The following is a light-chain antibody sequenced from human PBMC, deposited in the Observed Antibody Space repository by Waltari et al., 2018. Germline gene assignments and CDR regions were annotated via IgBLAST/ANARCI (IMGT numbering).Light chain of an antibody. CDR3: ATWDDSLNGWV. V-gene: IGLV1-44*01. Sequence: QSVLTQPPSASGTPGQRVTISCSGRSSNIGKHTVNWYQHLPGTSPKLLIYKNGQRPSGVPDRFSGSKSGTSASLAISGLQSEDEADYYCATWDDSLNGWVFGGGTKLTVL. CDR1: SSNIGKHT. CDR2: KNG. J-gene: IGLJ3*02.